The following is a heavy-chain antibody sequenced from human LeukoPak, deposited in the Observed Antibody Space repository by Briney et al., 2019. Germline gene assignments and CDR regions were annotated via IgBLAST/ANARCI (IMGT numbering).Heavy chain of an antibody. J-gene: IGHJ5*02. CDR1: GYTFTSYG. D-gene: IGHD6-13*01. V-gene: IGHV1-18*01. Sequence: ASVKVSCKASGYTFTSYGISWVRQAPGQGLEWMGWISAYNGNTDYAQKLQGRVTMTTDTSTSTAYMELRRLRSDDTAAYYCARGRAAAGTLYWFDPWGQGTLVTVSS. CDR3: ARGRAAAGTLYWFDP. CDR2: ISAYNGNT.